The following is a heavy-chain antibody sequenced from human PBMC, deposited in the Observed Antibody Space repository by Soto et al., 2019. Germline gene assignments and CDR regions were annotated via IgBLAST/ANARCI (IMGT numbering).Heavy chain of an antibody. V-gene: IGHV2-26*01. J-gene: IGHJ3*02. Sequence: QVTLKESGPVLVKPTETLTLTCTVSGFSLSNARMGVSWIRQPPGKALEWLAHIFSNDEKSYSTSLKSRLTISKDTSKSQVVLTMTNMDPVDTATYYCARISHYDLWRGRVDDAFDILGQWTMVTVSS. CDR2: IFSNDEK. CDR3: ARISHYDLWRGRVDDAFDI. D-gene: IGHD3-3*01. CDR1: GFSLSNARMG.